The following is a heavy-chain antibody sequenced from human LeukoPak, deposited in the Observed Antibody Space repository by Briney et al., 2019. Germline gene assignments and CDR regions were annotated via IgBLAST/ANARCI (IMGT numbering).Heavy chain of an antibody. CDR3: ARDLSVNAFDI. Sequence: SETLSLTCTVSGTSVRSDHWNWIRQPPGKGLEWIAYMHGSGSPNYNPSLASRLTLSVDATENLLSLKLTSVTAADTAVYFCARDLSVNAFDIWGQGLWSPSLQ. V-gene: IGHV4-59*02. J-gene: IGHJ3*02. CDR1: GTSVRSDH. D-gene: IGHD2/OR15-2a*01. CDR2: MHGSGSP.